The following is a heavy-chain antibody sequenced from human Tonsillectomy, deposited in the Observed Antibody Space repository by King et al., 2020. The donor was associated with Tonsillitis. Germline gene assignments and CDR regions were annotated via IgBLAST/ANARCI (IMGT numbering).Heavy chain of an antibody. D-gene: IGHD3-16*01. CDR2: XXXXAXXE. V-gene: IGHV3-30*18. CDR1: GFTFGNYD. CDR3: AKDGIGLSDWYFDL. J-gene: IGHJ2*01. Sequence: HVQLVESGGGVVQPGTSLRLSCAASGFTFGNYDMHWVXXAPGKGXXWXXXXXXXAXXEXXXXSVXXRXTISRXXXXNTLYLEXXXLRVEDTAVYYCAKDGIGLSDWYFDLWGRGTLVTVSS.